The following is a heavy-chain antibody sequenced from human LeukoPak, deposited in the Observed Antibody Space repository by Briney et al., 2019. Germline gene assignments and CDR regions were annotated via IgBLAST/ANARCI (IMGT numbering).Heavy chain of an antibody. CDR2: IYTSGST. V-gene: IGHV4-61*02. Sequence: SETLSLTCTVSGGSISSGSYYWSWIRQPAGKGLEWIGRIYTSGSTNYNPSLKSRVTISVDTSKNQFSLKLSSVTAADTAVYYCARDQGYYYDSSGFSYFDYWGQGTLVTVSS. J-gene: IGHJ4*02. CDR1: GGSISSGSYY. D-gene: IGHD3-22*01. CDR3: ARDQGYYYDSSGFSYFDY.